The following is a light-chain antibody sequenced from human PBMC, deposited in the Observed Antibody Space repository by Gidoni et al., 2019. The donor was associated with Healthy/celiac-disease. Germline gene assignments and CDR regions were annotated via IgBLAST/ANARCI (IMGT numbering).Light chain of an antibody. J-gene: IGKJ5*01. CDR3: QQYNNWPPST. Sequence: EIVMTQSPATLSVSPGERATLSCRASQSLSSNLAWYQQKPGQAPRLLIDGASTRATGIPARFSGSGSGTEFTLTISSLQFEDFAVYYCQQYNNWPPSTFGQGTRLEIK. CDR1: QSLSSN. CDR2: GAS. V-gene: IGKV3D-15*01.